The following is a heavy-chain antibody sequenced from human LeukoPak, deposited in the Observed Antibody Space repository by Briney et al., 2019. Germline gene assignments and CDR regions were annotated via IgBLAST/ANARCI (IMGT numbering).Heavy chain of an antibody. Sequence: ASVKVSCKASGYTFTSYHMHWVRQAPGQGLEWMGIINPSGGTTNYAQKFRGRVTMTRDMSTSTVYMELSSLRSEDTAVYYCARGWWELPPRGYYYMDVWGKGTTVTISS. J-gene: IGHJ6*03. CDR1: GYTFTSYH. V-gene: IGHV1-46*01. CDR2: INPSGGTT. D-gene: IGHD1-26*01. CDR3: ARGWWELPPRGYYYMDV.